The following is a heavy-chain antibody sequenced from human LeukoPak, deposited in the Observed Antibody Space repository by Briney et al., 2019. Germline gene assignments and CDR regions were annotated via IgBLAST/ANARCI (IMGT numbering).Heavy chain of an antibody. D-gene: IGHD1-14*01. CDR2: IYHSGST. CDR3: ARAPGILSDAFDI. Sequence: PSETLSLTCTVSGGSISSGGYYWSWIRQPPGKGLEWIGYIYHSGSTYYNPSLKSRVTISVDRSKNQFSLKLSSVTAADTAVYYCARAPGILSDAFDIWGQGTMVTVSS. CDR1: GGSISSGGYY. V-gene: IGHV4-30-2*01. J-gene: IGHJ3*02.